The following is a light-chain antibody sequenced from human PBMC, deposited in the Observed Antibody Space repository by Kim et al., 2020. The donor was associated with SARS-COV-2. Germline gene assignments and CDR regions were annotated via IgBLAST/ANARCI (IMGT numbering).Light chain of an antibody. V-gene: IGLV3-21*04. J-gene: IGLJ2*01. CDR1: NIGRKS. CDR3: QVWDSSSDHVV. Sequence: APGKRAQITFGGNNIGRKSVHWYQQKPGQAPVLVIYYDSDRPSGIPERFSGSNSGNTATLTISRVEAGDEADYYCQVWDSSSDHVVFGGGTQLTVL. CDR2: YDS.